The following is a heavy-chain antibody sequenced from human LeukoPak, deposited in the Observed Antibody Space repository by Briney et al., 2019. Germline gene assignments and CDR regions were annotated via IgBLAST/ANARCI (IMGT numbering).Heavy chain of an antibody. V-gene: IGHV3-30*02. CDR3: AKDGGAFDVDY. J-gene: IGHJ4*02. Sequence: HPGGSLRLSCATSGFSFSTYGMYWVRQAPGKGLEWVAFIRCDGSNQYYAASVKGRFTISRDSSKNTLYLQMNSLRPEDTAVYSCAKDGGAFDVDYWGQGTLVTVSS. D-gene: IGHD2-15*01. CDR2: IRCDGSNQ. CDR1: GFSFSTYG.